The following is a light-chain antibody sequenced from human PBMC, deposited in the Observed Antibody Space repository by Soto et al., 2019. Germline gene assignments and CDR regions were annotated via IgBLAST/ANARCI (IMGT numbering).Light chain of an antibody. CDR2: DVS. J-gene: IGKJ1*01. CDR1: QTMNNR. Sequence: DIQMSQSPSYLSASVGDRVTIPCRASQTMNNRLAWYQQKPGKAPKLLIYDVSTLESGVPSRFSGSGSGTEFTLTISSLQPDDFATYYCQQYDSFWTMFGQGTKVDI. CDR3: QQYDSFWTM. V-gene: IGKV1-5*01.